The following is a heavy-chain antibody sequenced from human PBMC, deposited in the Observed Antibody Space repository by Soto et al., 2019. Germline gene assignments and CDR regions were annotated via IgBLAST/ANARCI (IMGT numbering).Heavy chain of an antibody. V-gene: IGHV4-30-2*01. Sequence: NLSHTCAVSEGTIRSGGYSWSWIRQPPGKGLEWIGYIYHSGSTYYNPSLKSRVTIEVDRSKNQYSLKLSSVTAADTAVYYCARTPDIWGQGTMVT. CDR2: IYHSGST. CDR1: EGTIRSGGYS. J-gene: IGHJ3*02. CDR3: ARTPDI.